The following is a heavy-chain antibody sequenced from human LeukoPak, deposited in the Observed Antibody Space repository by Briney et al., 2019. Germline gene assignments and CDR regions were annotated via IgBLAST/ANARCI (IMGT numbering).Heavy chain of an antibody. CDR2: INSDGSST. CDR1: GFTFSSYW. V-gene: IGHV3-74*01. J-gene: IGHJ5*02. CDR3: ARAFTFDYYDSCFDP. D-gene: IGHD3-22*01. Sequence: GGSLRLSCAASGFTFSSYWMHWVRQAPGKGLVWVSRINSDGSSTSYADSVKGRFTISRDNAKNTLYLQMNSLRAEDTAVYYCARAFTFDYYDSCFDPWGQGTLVTVSS.